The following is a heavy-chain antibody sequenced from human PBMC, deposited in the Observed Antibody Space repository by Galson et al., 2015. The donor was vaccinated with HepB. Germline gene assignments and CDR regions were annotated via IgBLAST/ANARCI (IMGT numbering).Heavy chain of an antibody. Sequence: SLRLSCAAYGFTFSTYWMHWVRQVPGKGLVWVSRITSDGTGASYAESVKGRFTISRDNARSTMNLHMNSLRAEDTAVYYCARDYGADWYFDLWGRGTLVTVSS. CDR2: ITSDGTGA. V-gene: IGHV3-74*01. CDR1: GFTFSTYW. CDR3: ARDYGADWYFDL. D-gene: IGHD3-10*01. J-gene: IGHJ2*01.